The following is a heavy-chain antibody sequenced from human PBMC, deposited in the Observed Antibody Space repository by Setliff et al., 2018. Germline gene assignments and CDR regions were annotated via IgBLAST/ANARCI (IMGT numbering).Heavy chain of an antibody. CDR1: GYSISSGYI. V-gene: IGHV4-38-2*02. Sequence: PSETLSLTCPVSGYSISSGYIWGWIRQPPGKGLEWVGNIGHTGSINYNPSLKSRLTISRDTSKNQVSLKLNSVTATDTAVYYCARDLGHGGDSDYWGQGILVTVSS. J-gene: IGHJ4*02. D-gene: IGHD2-21*02. CDR2: IGHTGSI. CDR3: ARDLGHGGDSDY.